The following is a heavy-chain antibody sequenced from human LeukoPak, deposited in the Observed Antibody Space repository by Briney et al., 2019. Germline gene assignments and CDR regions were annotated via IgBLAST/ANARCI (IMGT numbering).Heavy chain of an antibody. D-gene: IGHD6-13*01. J-gene: IGHJ5*02. CDR3: AKEAAGGPRSFDP. CDR1: GGSISSGSYY. V-gene: IGHV4-61*02. Sequence: SETLSLTCTVSGGSISSGSYYWSWIRQPAGKGLEWIGRIYTSGSTNYNPSLKSRVTISVDTSKNQFSLKLSSVTAADTAVYYCAKEAAGGPRSFDPWGQGTLVTVS. CDR2: IYTSGST.